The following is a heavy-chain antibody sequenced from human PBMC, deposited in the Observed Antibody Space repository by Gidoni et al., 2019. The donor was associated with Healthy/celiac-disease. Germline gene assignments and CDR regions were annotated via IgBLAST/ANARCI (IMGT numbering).Heavy chain of an antibody. Sequence: QVQLQQWGAGLLKSSETLSLTCAVYGGSFSGYYWSGIRQPPGKGLEWIGEINHSGSTNYNPSLKSRVTISVDTSKNQFSLKLSSVTAADTAVYYCARLDYDILTGYYSADYWGQGTLVTVSS. CDR2: INHSGST. D-gene: IGHD3-9*01. J-gene: IGHJ4*02. V-gene: IGHV4-34*01. CDR1: GGSFSGYY. CDR3: ARLDYDILTGYYSADY.